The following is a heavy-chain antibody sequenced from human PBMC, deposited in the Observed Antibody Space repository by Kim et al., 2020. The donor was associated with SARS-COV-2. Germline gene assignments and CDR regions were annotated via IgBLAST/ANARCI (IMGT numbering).Heavy chain of an antibody. Sequence: SDTLSLTCTVSGGSISSSSYYWGWIRQPPGKGLEWIGSIYYSGSTYYNPSLKSRVTISVDTSKNQFSLKLSSVTAADTAVYYCARRYYGFWSSSYGMDVWGQGTTVTVSS. V-gene: IGHV4-39*01. CDR3: ARRYYGFWSSSYGMDV. CDR2: IYYSGST. D-gene: IGHD3-3*01. CDR1: GGSISSSSYY. J-gene: IGHJ6*02.